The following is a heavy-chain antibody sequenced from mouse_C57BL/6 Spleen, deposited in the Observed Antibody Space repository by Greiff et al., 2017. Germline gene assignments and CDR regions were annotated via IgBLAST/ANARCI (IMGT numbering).Heavy chain of an antibody. V-gene: IGHV3-6*01. CDR2: ISYDGSN. CDR1: GYSITSGYY. Sequence: EVQLQQSGPGLVKPSQSLSLTCSVTGYSITSGYYWNWIRQFPGNKLEWMGYISYDGSNNYNPSLKNRISITRDTSKNQFFLKLNSVTTEDTGTYYCASWEWFAYWGQGTLVTVSA. D-gene: IGHD4-1*01. CDR3: ASWEWFAY. J-gene: IGHJ3*01.